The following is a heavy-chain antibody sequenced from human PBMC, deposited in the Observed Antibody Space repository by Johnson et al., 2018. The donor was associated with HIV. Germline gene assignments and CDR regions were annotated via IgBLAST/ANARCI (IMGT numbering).Heavy chain of an antibody. CDR3: ARVYYYDNKDGFDI. V-gene: IGHV3-30*04. J-gene: IGHJ3*02. Sequence: QVQLVESGGGVVQPGRSLRLSCAASGFTFSSYAMHWVRQAPGKGLEWVAVMSYDGSTKDYADSVKGRFTISRDISKNLLYLQMNSLRTEDTAVYYCARVYYYDNKDGFDIWGQGTTVTVSS. CDR2: MSYDGSTK. D-gene: IGHD3-22*01. CDR1: GFTFSSYA.